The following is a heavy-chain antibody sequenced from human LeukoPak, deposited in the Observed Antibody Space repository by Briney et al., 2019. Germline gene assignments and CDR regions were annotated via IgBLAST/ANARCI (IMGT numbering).Heavy chain of an antibody. J-gene: IGHJ4*02. CDR2: ISPDDSDT. V-gene: IGHV5-51*01. D-gene: IGHD2-15*01. CDR3: ARQESEMTTPANRYFDL. Sequence: GESLKISCKGSGYSFTNYWIGWVRQMPGKGLEWMGIISPDDSDTIYSPSFQGQVTISADKSIDTAYLQWSDLKASDSAMYYCARQESEMTTPANRYFDLWGQGTLITVSS. CDR1: GYSFTNYW.